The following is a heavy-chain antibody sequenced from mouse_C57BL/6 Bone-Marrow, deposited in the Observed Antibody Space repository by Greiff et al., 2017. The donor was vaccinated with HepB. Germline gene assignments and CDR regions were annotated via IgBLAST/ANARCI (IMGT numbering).Heavy chain of an antibody. CDR2: IYPSDSET. Sequence: VQLQQPGAELVRPGSSVKLSCKASGYTFTSYWMDWVKQRPGQGLEWIGNIYPSDSETHYNQKFKDKATLTVDKSSSTAYMQLSSLTSEDSAVYYCARHYYGNGLDYWGQGTTLTVSS. CDR1: GYTFTSYW. V-gene: IGHV1-61*01. CDR3: ARHYYGNGLDY. D-gene: IGHD2-1*01. J-gene: IGHJ2*01.